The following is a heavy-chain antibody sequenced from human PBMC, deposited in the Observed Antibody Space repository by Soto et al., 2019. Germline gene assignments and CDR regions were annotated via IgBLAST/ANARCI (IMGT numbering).Heavy chain of an antibody. D-gene: IGHD3-10*01. CDR3: ARFTVRGVPLPWFDP. CDR1: GYTFTSYG. Sequence: QVQLVQSGAEVKKTGASVKVSCKASGYTFTSYGISWVRQAPLQGLEWMGWISAYNGNTNYAQKLQGRVTMTTDTSTSTAYMELRSLRSDDTSVYYWARFTVRGVPLPWFDPWGQGTLVTVSS. CDR2: ISAYNGNT. V-gene: IGHV1-18*01. J-gene: IGHJ5*02.